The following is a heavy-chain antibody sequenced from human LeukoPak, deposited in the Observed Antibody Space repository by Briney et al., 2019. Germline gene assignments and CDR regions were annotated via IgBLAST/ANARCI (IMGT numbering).Heavy chain of an antibody. V-gene: IGHV3-30*02. D-gene: IGHD1-20*01. CDR2: IRYDGSNK. CDR1: GFTFSSYG. J-gene: IGHJ4*02. Sequence: GGSLRLSCAASGFTFSSYGMHWVRQAPGKGLEWVAFIRYDGSNKYYADSVKGRFTISRDNSKNTLYLQMNSLRAEDTAVYYCARDRLYNWEIDYWGQGTLVTVSS. CDR3: ARDRLYNWEIDY.